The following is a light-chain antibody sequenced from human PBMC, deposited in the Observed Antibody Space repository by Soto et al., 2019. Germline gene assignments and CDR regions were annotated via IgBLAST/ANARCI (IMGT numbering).Light chain of an antibody. J-gene: IGKJ1*01. CDR2: AAS. CDR3: QQLNSYPRT. CDR1: QGISSY. Sequence: DIQLTQSTSFLSASVGDRVTITCRASQGISSYLAWYQQKPGKATKLLIYAASTLQSGVPSRFSGSGSGTEFTLTISSLQPEDFATYYCQQLNSYPRTFGQGTKVEIK. V-gene: IGKV1-9*01.